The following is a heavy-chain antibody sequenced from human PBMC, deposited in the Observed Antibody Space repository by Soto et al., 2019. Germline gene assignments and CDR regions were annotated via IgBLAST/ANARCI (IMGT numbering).Heavy chain of an antibody. D-gene: IGHD6-19*01. V-gene: IGHV3-23*01. CDR1: GFTFSSYA. CDR2: ISAGGGSA. CDR3: AKVRSAWFFDY. Sequence: GESLKISCAASGFTFSSYAMTWVRQAPGKGLEWVSAISAGGGSAYYADSVKGLFTNSRDNSKNTLYLQMNSLRAEDTAVYYCAKVRSAWFFDYWGQGTLVTVSS. J-gene: IGHJ4*02.